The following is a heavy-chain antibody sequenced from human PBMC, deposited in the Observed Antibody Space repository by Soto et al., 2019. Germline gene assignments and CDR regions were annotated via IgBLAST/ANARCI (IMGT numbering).Heavy chain of an antibody. D-gene: IGHD1-1*01. V-gene: IGHV1-69*12. CDR3: ARSPTGTDDAFDI. CDR1: GGTFSSYA. Sequence: QVQLVQSGAEVKKPGSSVKVSCKASGGTFSSYAISWVRQAPGQGLEWMGGIIPIFGATNYAQKFQGRVTITADESTSTAYMGLSSLRSEDTAVYYCARSPTGTDDAFDIWGQGTMVTVSS. J-gene: IGHJ3*02. CDR2: IIPIFGAT.